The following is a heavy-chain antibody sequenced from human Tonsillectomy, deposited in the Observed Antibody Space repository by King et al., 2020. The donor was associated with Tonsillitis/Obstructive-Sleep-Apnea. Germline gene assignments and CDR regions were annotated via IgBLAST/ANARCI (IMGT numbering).Heavy chain of an antibody. V-gene: IGHV4-34*12. J-gene: IGHJ3*02. CDR1: GGSFSGYF. Sequence: VQLQQWGAGLLKPSETLSLTCAVYGGSFSGYFWSWIRQPPGKGLEWIGEIIHFGSTNYNPSLKSRVTISVDTSKNQFSLTLSSVTAADTAAYYCAGLVLVTMVHGDSFDIWGRGTMVTVSS. D-gene: IGHD3-10*01. CDR2: IIHFGST. CDR3: AGLVLVTMVHGDSFDI.